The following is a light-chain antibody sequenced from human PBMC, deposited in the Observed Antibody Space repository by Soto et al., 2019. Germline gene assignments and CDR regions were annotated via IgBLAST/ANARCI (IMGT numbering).Light chain of an antibody. J-gene: IGLJ2*01. CDR1: SSDVGGYNY. CDR3: SSYTSSSTVV. CDR2: DVS. V-gene: IGLV2-14*01. Sequence: HSALTQPASVSGSPGQSITISCTGTSSDVGGYNYVSWYQQHPGKAPKLMIYDVSNRPSGVSKRCSGSKSGHTASLTISGLQAEDEADYYCSSYTSSSTVVFGGGTKLTVL.